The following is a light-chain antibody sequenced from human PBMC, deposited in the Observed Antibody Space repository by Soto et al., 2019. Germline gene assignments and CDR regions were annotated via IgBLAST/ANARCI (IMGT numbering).Light chain of an antibody. V-gene: IGKV3-20*01. CDR3: HQYGDSPPT. J-gene: IGKJ2*01. CDR2: VAT. Sequence: NVLTQSPGTLSLSPGERATLSCRASQSVGGTYLAWYQQKPGQAPRLLIYVATTRAPGIPDRFSASGSGTDFTLTISRLEPDDFAVYYCHQYGDSPPTFGQGTNLEIK. CDR1: QSVGGTY.